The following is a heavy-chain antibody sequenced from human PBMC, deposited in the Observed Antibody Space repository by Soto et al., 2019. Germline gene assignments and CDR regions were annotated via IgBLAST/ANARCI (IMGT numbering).Heavy chain of an antibody. CDR3: AQASGWVDAFDI. J-gene: IGHJ3*02. CDR2: IYYSGST. D-gene: IGHD6-19*01. CDR1: GGSISSGGYY. Sequence: TLSLTCTVSGGSISSGGYYWSWIRQHPGKGLEWIGYIYYSGSTYYNPSLKSRVTISVDTSKNQFSLKLSSVTAADTAVYYCAQASGWVDAFDIWGQGTMVTVSS. V-gene: IGHV4-31*03.